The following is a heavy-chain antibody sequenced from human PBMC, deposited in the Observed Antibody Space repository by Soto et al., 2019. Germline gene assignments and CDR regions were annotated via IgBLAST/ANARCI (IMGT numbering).Heavy chain of an antibody. CDR1: GDSVTSGDYF. CDR2: IHNTGST. Sequence: SETLSLTCTVSGDSVTSGDYFWSWIRQPPGKGLEWIGHIHNTGSTNYNPSLKGRGTISLGTSKNQFSLNLNSVTAADTAVYYCARDRGPNTPYYYGMDVWGQGTTVTVSS. V-gene: IGHV4-61*08. J-gene: IGHJ6*02. D-gene: IGHD3-10*01. CDR3: ARDRGPNTPYYYGMDV.